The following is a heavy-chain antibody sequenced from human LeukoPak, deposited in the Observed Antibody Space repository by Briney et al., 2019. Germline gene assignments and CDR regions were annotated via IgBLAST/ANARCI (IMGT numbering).Heavy chain of an antibody. V-gene: IGHV3-48*03. Sequence: GGSLRLSGAASGFTFSSYDMNWIRQAPGKGLEWVSFISRSGGTIYYADSVKGRFTISRDNAKNSLYLQVNSLRAEDTAVYYCASQYYYDSSGYYNSNWFDPWGQGTLVTVSS. D-gene: IGHD3-22*01. J-gene: IGHJ5*02. CDR3: ASQYYYDSSGYYNSNWFDP. CDR1: GFTFSSYD. CDR2: ISRSGGTI.